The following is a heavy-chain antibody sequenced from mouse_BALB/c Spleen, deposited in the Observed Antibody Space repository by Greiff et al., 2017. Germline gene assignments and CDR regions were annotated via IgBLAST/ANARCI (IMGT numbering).Heavy chain of an antibody. D-gene: IGHD1-1*01. V-gene: IGHV5-6-3*01. CDR3: ARGDYGSSYDAMDY. CDR1: GFTFSSYG. J-gene: IGHJ4*01. CDR2: INSNGGST. Sequence: EVQRVESGGGLVQPGGSLKLSCAASGFTFSSYGMSWVRQTPDKRLELVATINSNGGSTYYPDSVKGRFTISRDNAKNTLYLQMSSLKSEDTAMYYCARGDYGSSYDAMDYWGQGTSVTVSS.